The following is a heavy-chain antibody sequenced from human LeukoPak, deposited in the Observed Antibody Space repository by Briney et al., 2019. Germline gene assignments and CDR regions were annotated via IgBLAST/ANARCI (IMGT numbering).Heavy chain of an antibody. V-gene: IGHV1-2*02. J-gene: IGHJ5*02. CDR1: GYTFTGYY. D-gene: IGHD3-10*01. CDR2: INPNSGGT. CDR3: ARVYYYYGSGSYYNNWFDP. Sequence: GASVKVSCKASGYTFTGYYMHWVRQAPGQGLEWMGWINPNSGGTNYAQKFQGRVTMTRDTSTSTVYMELSSLRSEDTAVYYCARVYYYYGSGSYYNNWFDPWGQGTLVTVSS.